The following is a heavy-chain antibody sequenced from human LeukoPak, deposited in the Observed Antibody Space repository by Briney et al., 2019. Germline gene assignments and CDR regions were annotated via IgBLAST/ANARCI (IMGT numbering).Heavy chain of an antibody. D-gene: IGHD6-13*01. CDR1: GFTFSSYS. J-gene: IGHJ4*02. Sequence: GGSLRLSCAASGFTFSSYSMNWVRQAPGKGLEWVSSISSSGSFIYYADSVKGRFTISRDNAKNSLYLQMNSLRAEDTAVYYCASSTRQLVSEFDYWGQGTLVTVSS. V-gene: IGHV3-21*01. CDR2: ISSSGSFI. CDR3: ASSTRQLVSEFDY.